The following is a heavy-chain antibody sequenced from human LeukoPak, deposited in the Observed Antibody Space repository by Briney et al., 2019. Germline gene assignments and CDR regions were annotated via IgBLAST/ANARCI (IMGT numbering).Heavy chain of an antibody. Sequence: GASVKVSFKASGYTFTVYYMNWVRQAPGQGLEWMGWINANSGGTNYAQKFQGRVTMTRDTSISTAYMELSRLRSDDTAVYYCARSSRYDICPDYPYCGQGTLVTVSP. CDR3: ARSSRYDICPDYPY. CDR1: GYTFTVYY. CDR2: INANSGGT. V-gene: IGHV1-2*02. J-gene: IGHJ4*02. D-gene: IGHD3-9*01.